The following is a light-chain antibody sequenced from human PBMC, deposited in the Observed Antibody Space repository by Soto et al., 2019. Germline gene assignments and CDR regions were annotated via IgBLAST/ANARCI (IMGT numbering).Light chain of an antibody. V-gene: IGKV3-20*01. CDR2: GAS. J-gene: IGKJ5*01. CDR1: QSVGSSY. CDR3: QQYGGSPPIT. Sequence: EIVLTQSPGTLSLSPGERATLSCRASQSVGSSYLAWYQQKPGQAPRLLIYGASSRATGIPDRFSGSGSGTDFTLTISRLEPEDFAVYSCQQYGGSPPITFGQGTRLEI.